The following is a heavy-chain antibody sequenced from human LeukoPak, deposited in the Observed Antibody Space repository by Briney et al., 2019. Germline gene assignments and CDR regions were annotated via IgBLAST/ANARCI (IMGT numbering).Heavy chain of an antibody. CDR1: GYTFTSYD. Sequence: ASVKVSCKASGYTFTSYDINWVRQATGQGLEWMGWMNPNGGNTGYAQKFQGRVTMTRNTSISTAYMELSSLRSEDAAVYYCARVGTFGGVIDYWGQGTLVTVSS. V-gene: IGHV1-8*01. CDR3: ARVGTFGGVIDY. J-gene: IGHJ4*02. CDR2: MNPNGGNT. D-gene: IGHD3-16*01.